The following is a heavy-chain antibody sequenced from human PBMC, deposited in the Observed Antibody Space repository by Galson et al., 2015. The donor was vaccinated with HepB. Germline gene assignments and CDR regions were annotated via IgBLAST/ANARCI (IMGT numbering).Heavy chain of an antibody. V-gene: IGHV3-30-3*01. J-gene: IGHJ6*03. Sequence: SLRLSCAASGFTFSSYAMHWVRQAPGKGLEWVAVISYDGSNKYYADSVKGRFTISRDNSKNTLYLQMNSLRAEDTAVYYCAREGILEWLLYYYYMDVWGKGTTVTVSS. CDR1: GFTFSSYA. D-gene: IGHD3-3*01. CDR3: AREGILEWLLYYYYMDV. CDR2: ISYDGSNK.